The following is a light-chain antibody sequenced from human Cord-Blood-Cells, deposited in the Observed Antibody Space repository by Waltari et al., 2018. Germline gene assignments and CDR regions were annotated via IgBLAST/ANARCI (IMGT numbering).Light chain of an antibody. CDR2: DAS. CDR3: QQYNSYWT. Sequence: DIQMNQSPSTLSASVGYSVTITCRASQSISSWLAWYQQKPGKAPKLLIYDASSLESGVPSRFSGSGSGTEFTLTISSLQPDDFATYYCQQYNSYWTFGQGTKVEIK. J-gene: IGKJ1*01. V-gene: IGKV1-5*01. CDR1: QSISSW.